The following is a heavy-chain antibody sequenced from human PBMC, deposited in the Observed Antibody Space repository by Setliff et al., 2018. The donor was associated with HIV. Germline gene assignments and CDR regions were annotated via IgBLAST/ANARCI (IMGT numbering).Heavy chain of an antibody. CDR2: INHSGST. Sequence: SETLSLTCAVYGGSFSGYYWSWIRQPPGKGLEWIGEINHSGSTNYNPSLKSRVTISVDTSKNQSSLKVSSVTAADTAVYYCARHPGIATRSSDYFDYWGQGTLVTVS. V-gene: IGHV4-34*01. D-gene: IGHD6-6*01. CDR3: ARHPGIATRSSDYFDY. J-gene: IGHJ4*02. CDR1: GGSFSGYY.